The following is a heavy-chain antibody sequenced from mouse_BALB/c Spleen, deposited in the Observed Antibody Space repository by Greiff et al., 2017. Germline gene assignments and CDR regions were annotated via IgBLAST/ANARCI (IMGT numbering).Heavy chain of an antibody. D-gene: IGHD1-1*01. J-gene: IGHJ2*01. CDR1: GYSFTSYW. CDR3: TKEGAYYGSPYFDY. Sequence: EVQLQQSGTVLARPGASVKMSCKASGYSFTSYWMHWVKQRPGQGLEWIGAIYPGNSDTSYNQKFKGKAKLTAVTSASTAYMELSSLTNEDSAVYYCTKEGAYYGSPYFDYWGQGTTLTVSS. V-gene: IGHV1-5*01. CDR2: IYPGNSDT.